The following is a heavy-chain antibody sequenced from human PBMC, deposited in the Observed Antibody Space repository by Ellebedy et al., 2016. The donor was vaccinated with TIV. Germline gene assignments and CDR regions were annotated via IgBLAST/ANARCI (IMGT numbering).Heavy chain of an antibody. D-gene: IGHD3-10*01. V-gene: IGHV4-59*01. CDR2: IYYSGST. J-gene: IGHJ6*02. Sequence: SETLSLTXTVSGGSISSYYWSWIRQPPGKGLEWIGYIYYSGSTNYNPSLKSRVTISVDTSKNQFSLKLSSVTAADTAVYYCARITMVRGVTYYYGMDVWGQGTTVTVSS. CDR1: GGSISSYY. CDR3: ARITMVRGVTYYYGMDV.